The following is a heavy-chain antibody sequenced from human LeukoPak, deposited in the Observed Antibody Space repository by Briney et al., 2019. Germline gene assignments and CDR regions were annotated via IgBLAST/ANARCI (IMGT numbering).Heavy chain of an antibody. CDR1: GFTFSSYA. V-gene: IGHV3-30*04. Sequence: GGSLRLSCAASGFTFSSYAMHWVRQAPGKGLEWVAVISYDGSNKYYADSVKGRFTISRDNSKNTLYLQMNSLRAEDTAVYYCVRDLGGRSGRWGQGTLVTVSS. CDR3: VRDLGGRSGR. D-gene: IGHD1-26*01. J-gene: IGHJ4*02. CDR2: ISYDGSNK.